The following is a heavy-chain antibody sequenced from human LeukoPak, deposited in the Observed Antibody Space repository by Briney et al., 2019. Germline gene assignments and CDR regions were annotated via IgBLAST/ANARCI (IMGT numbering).Heavy chain of an antibody. D-gene: IGHD3-9*01. CDR1: GFTFSSYE. V-gene: IGHV3-48*03. CDR3: ARAAYDILTGYYTFDY. CDR2: ISSSGSTI. J-gene: IGHJ4*02. Sequence: GGSLRLSCAASGFTFSSYEMNWVCQAPGKGLEWVSYISSSGSTIYYADSVKGRFTISRDNAKNSLYLQMNSLRAEDTAFFYWARAAYDILTGYYTFDYWGQGTLVTVSS.